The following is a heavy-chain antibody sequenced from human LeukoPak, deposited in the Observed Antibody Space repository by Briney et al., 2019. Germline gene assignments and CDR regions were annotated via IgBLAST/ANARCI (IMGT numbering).Heavy chain of an antibody. CDR1: GFIVSHNY. J-gene: IGHJ4*02. D-gene: IGHD6-13*01. Sequence: GGSLRLSCAASGFIVSHNYMTRVRQAPGKGLEWISVIYIDGTTYYADSVKGRFTISRDQANNTLYLQMNTLRDEDTAVYYCARDMLEQQLVFAYWGQGTLVTVSS. CDR2: IYIDGTT. CDR3: ARDMLEQQLVFAY. V-gene: IGHV3-53*01.